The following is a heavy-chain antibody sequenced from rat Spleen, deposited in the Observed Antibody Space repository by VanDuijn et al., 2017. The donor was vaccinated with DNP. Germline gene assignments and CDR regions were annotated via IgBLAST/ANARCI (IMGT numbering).Heavy chain of an antibody. CDR2: ISTSGSRT. D-gene: IGHD1-6*01. J-gene: IGHJ2*01. CDR1: GFTFSNYY. CDR3: ARTYYGLY. Sequence: EVQLVESGGGLVQPGRSLKLSCAASGFTFSNYYMAWVRQAPKKGLEWVATISTSGSRTYYPDSVKGRFTISRDNAKSSLYLQMNSLKSEDTATYYCARTYYGLYWGQGVMVTVSS. V-gene: IGHV5-25*01.